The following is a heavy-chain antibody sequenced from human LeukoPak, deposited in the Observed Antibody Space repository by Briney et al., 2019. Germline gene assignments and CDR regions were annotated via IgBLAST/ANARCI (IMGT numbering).Heavy chain of an antibody. J-gene: IGHJ4*02. V-gene: IGHV3-23*01. D-gene: IGHD4-17*01. CDR3: AKDYGDRDFDH. CDR2: ISGSGTGT. Sequence: GGSLRLSCAASGFTFSSYAMSWVRQAPGQGLEWGSGISGSGTGTYYAGSVKGRFTVSRDNSKNTLDLQMNSLRAEDTAVYFCAKDYGDRDFDHWGQGTLVTVSS. CDR1: GFTFSSYA.